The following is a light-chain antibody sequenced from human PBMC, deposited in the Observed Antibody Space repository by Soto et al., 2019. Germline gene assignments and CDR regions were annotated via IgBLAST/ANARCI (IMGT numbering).Light chain of an antibody. CDR3: CSYGGSRAV. J-gene: IGLJ7*01. Sequence: QSALTQPASVSGSPGQSITISCTGTSSDVGSHNLVSWYQQHPGQAPKLMIYEVTKRPLGVSTRFSASKSGNTASLTISGLQAEYGADYYCCSYGGSRAVFGGGTQLTVL. CDR2: EVT. CDR1: SSDVGSHNL. V-gene: IGLV2-23*02.